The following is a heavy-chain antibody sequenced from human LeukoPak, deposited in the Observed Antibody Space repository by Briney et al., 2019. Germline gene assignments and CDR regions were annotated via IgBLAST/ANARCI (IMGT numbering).Heavy chain of an antibody. CDR3: ARESVANNWFDP. J-gene: IGHJ5*02. V-gene: IGHV1-2*02. Sequence: GASVKVSCKASGYTFTGYYMHWVRQAPGQGLEWMGWINPNSGGTNYAQKFQGRVTMTRDTPISTAYMELSRLRSDDTAVYYCARESVANNWFDPWGQGTLVTVSS. CDR2: INPNSGGT. D-gene: IGHD6-19*01. CDR1: GYTFTGYY.